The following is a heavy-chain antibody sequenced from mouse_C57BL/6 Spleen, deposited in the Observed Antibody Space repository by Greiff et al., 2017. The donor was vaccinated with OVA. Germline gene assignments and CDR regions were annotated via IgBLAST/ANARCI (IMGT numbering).Heavy chain of an antibody. CDR1: GYTFTSYW. CDR3: ARRGYYGRSYWYFDV. V-gene: IGHV1-50*01. D-gene: IGHD1-1*01. Sequence: VQLQQPGAELVKPGASVKLSCKASGYTFTSYWMQWVKQRPGQGLEWIGELDPSDSYTNYNQKFKGKATLTVDTSSSTAYMQLSSLTSEDSAVYYCARRGYYGRSYWYFDVWGTGTTVTVSS. CDR2: LDPSDSYT. J-gene: IGHJ1*03.